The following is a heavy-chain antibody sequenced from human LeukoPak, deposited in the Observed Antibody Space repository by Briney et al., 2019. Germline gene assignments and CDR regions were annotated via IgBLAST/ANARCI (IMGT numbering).Heavy chain of an antibody. CDR3: ARTPIRGSGSYYKKGYFDY. CDR2: ISYDGSNK. Sequence: GRSLRLSCAASGFTFSSYAMHWVRQVPGKGLEWVAVISYDGSNKYYADSVKGRFTISRDNSKNTLYLQMNSLRAEDTAVYYCARTPIRGSGSYYKKGYFDYWGQGTLVTVSS. J-gene: IGHJ4*02. D-gene: IGHD3-10*01. CDR1: GFTFSSYA. V-gene: IGHV3-30-3*01.